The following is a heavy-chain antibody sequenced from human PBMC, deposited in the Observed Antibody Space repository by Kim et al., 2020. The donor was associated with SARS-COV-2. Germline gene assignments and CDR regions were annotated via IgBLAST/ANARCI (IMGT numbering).Heavy chain of an antibody. J-gene: IGHJ6*02. Sequence: SETLSLTCAVYGGSFSGYYWSWIRQPPGKGLEWIGEINHSGSTNYNPSLKSRVTISVDTSKNQFSLKLSSVTAADTAVYYCARAVLLWFGSGGMDVWGQG. D-gene: IGHD3-10*01. CDR3: ARAVLLWFGSGGMDV. CDR1: GGSFSGYY. V-gene: IGHV4-34*01. CDR2: INHSGST.